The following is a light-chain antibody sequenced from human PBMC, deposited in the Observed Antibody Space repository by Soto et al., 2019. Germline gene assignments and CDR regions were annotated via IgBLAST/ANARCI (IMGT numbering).Light chain of an antibody. V-gene: IGKV3-11*01. J-gene: IGKJ2*01. Sequence: EIVLTQSPATLSLSPGERATLSCRASQSVSIYLAWYQQKPGQAPRLVIHDGSNRANGIPARFIGSGSGTDFPLTISRLEPEDFAVYYCQQRSNWPRYTFGQGTKLEIK. CDR2: DGS. CDR3: QQRSNWPRYT. CDR1: QSVSIY.